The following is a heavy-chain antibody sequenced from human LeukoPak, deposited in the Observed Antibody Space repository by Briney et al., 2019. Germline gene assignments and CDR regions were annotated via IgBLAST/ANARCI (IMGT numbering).Heavy chain of an antibody. CDR3: ARAFPAQGSYYFDY. D-gene: IGHD1-26*01. CDR1: GGTFSSYA. CDR2: VIPIFGTA. V-gene: IGHV1-69*13. Sequence: SVKVSCKASGGTFSSYAISWVRQAPGQGLEWMGGVIPIFGTANYAQKFQGRVTITADESTSTAYMELSSLRSEDTAVYYCARAFPAQGSYYFDYWGQGTLVTVSS. J-gene: IGHJ4*02.